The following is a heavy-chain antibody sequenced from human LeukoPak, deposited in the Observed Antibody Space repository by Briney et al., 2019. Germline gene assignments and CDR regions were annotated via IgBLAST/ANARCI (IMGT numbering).Heavy chain of an antibody. CDR3: ARAHGSGSYYPDYCMDV. V-gene: IGHV4-38-2*02. D-gene: IGHD3-10*01. CDR1: GYSISSGYY. J-gene: IGHJ6*03. Sequence: SETLSLTCTVSGYSISSGYYWGWIRQPPGKGLEWIGSIYHSGSTYYNPSLKSRVTISVDASKNQFSLKLSSVTAADTAVYYCARAHGSGSYYPDYCMDVWGKGTTVTVSS. CDR2: IYHSGST.